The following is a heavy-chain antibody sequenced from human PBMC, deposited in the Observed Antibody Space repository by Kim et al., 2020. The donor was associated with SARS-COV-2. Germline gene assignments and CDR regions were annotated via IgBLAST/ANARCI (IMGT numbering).Heavy chain of an antibody. Sequence: SVKVSCKASGGTFSSYAISWVRQAPGQGLEWMGGIIPIFGTANYAQKFQGGVTITADESTSTAYMELSSLRSEDTAVYYCAREAGWGLLRGNWFDPWGQGTLVTVSS. CDR1: GGTFSSYA. CDR2: IIPIFGTA. V-gene: IGHV1-69*13. CDR3: AREAGWGLLRGNWFDP. J-gene: IGHJ5*02. D-gene: IGHD1-26*01.